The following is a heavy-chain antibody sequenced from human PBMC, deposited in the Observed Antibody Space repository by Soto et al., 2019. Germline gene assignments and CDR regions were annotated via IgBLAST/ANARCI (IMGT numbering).Heavy chain of an antibody. CDR3: ARGGSGSYYPLYYYYYYCMDV. CDR2: VYYTGST. CDR1: GGSISGSY. Sequence: SETLSLTCSFSGGSISGSYWSWIRQSPGKGLEWLGYVYYTGSTNYSPSLRSRVSISVDTSKNEFSLRLSSVTAADTAVYYCARGGSGSYYPLYYYYYYCMDVWGQGTTVTVSS. J-gene: IGHJ6*02. V-gene: IGHV4-59*01. D-gene: IGHD3-10*01.